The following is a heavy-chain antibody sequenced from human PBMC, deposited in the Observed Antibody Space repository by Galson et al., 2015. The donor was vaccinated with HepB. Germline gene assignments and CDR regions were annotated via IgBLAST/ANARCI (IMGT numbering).Heavy chain of an antibody. J-gene: IGHJ3*02. Sequence: SVKVSCKASGYTFTSYGISWVRQAPGQGLEWMGWISAYNGNTNYAQKLQGRVTMTTDTSTSTAYMELRSLRSDDTAVYYCARDVPDYDSSGYYYWHGATDAFDIWGQGTMVTVSS. V-gene: IGHV1-18*01. CDR2: ISAYNGNT. CDR1: GYTFTSYG. CDR3: ARDVPDYDSSGYYYWHGATDAFDI. D-gene: IGHD3-22*01.